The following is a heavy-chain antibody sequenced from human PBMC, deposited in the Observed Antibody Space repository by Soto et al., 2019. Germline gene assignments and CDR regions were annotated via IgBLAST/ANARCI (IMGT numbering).Heavy chain of an antibody. V-gene: IGHV3-7*01. CDR2: IKQDGSEK. CDR3: ARFTLNYYYYGMDV. Sequence: PGGSLRLSCAASGFTFSSYWMSWVRQAPGKGLEWVANIKQDGSEKYYVDSVKGRFTISRDNAKNSLYLQMNSLRAEDTAVYYCARFTLNYYYYGMDVWGQGTTVTVSS. CDR1: GFTFSSYW. J-gene: IGHJ6*02.